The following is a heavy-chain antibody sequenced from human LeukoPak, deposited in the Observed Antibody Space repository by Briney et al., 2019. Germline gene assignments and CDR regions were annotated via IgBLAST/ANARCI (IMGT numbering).Heavy chain of an antibody. CDR1: GGSFSGYY. CDR2: IKHSGGT. V-gene: IGHV4-34*01. Sequence: SETLTLTCVVYGGSFSGYYWSWIRQPPGKGLEWIGEIKHSGGTNYNPSLKSRVTISVDTSKNQFSLKLSSVTAADTAVYYCARLSDYDYVWGSPTFGDYGMDVWGQGTTVTVSS. CDR3: ARLSDYDYVWGSPTFGDYGMDV. D-gene: IGHD3-16*01. J-gene: IGHJ6*02.